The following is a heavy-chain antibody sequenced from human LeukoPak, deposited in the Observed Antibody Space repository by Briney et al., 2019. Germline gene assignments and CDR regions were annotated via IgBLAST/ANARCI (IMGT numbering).Heavy chain of an antibody. D-gene: IGHD6-19*01. CDR2: ISWNSGSI. Sequence: PGRSLRLSCAASGFTFDDYAMHWVRQAPGKGLEWVSGISWNSGSIGYADSVKGRFTISRDNAKNSLYLQMNSLRAEDTALYYCARATKYSSGWYVHYYYYYMDVWGKGTTVTVSS. CDR1: GFTFDDYA. CDR3: ARATKYSSGWYVHYYYYYMDV. J-gene: IGHJ6*03. V-gene: IGHV3-9*01.